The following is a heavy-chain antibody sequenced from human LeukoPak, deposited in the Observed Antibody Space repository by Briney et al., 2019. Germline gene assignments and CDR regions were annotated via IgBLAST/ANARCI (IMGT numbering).Heavy chain of an antibody. CDR1: GFTFSSYA. CDR2: ISYDGSNK. Sequence: GGSLRLSCAASGFTFSSYAMHWVRQAPGKGLEWVAVISYDGSNKYYADSVKGRFTISRDNSKNTLYLQMNSLRAEDTAVYYCASDPGYRTVEYYFDYWGQGTLVTVSS. J-gene: IGHJ4*02. D-gene: IGHD1-14*01. CDR3: ASDPGYRTVEYYFDY. V-gene: IGHV3-30*04.